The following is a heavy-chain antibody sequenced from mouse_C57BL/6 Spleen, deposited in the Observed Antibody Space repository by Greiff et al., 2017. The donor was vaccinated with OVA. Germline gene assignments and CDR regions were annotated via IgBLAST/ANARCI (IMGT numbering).Heavy chain of an antibody. CDR1: GFTFSDAW. V-gene: IGHV6-6*01. D-gene: IGHD1-1*01. J-gene: IGHJ4*01. CDR3: TGTTVVAHYYAMDY. Sequence: EVMLVESGGGLVQPGGSMKLSCAASGFTFSDAWMDWVRQSPEKGLEWVAEIRNKANNHATYYAESVKGRFTISRDDSKSSVYLQMNSLRAEDTGIYYCTGTTVVAHYYAMDYWGQGTSVTVSS. CDR2: IRNKANNHAT.